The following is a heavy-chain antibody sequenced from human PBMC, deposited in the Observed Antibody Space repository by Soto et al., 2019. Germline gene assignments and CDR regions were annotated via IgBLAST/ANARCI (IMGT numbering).Heavy chain of an antibody. CDR1: GFPFTSYG. D-gene: IGHD3-10*01. CDR2: ISYEESDK. J-gene: IGHJ4*02. CDR3: LGGQYYFHY. V-gene: IGHV3-30*03. Sequence: QVQLVESGGGVVQPGRSLRLSCAASGFPFTSYGMHWVREGPDKGLEWVAIISYEESDKYYADSVKGRFTISRDNSKNPLYLQMNSLRPEDTALYYCLGGQYYFHYRGQGTLVIVSS.